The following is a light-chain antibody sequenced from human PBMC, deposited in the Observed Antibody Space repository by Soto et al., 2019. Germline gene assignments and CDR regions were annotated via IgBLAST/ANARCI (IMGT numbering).Light chain of an antibody. J-gene: IGKJ4*01. CDR2: AAS. CDR1: QGIGND. Sequence: AIQMTQSPSSLSASVGDRVTITCRASQGIGNDLGWYQQKPGKAPKLLIYAASNLLNDVPSRFSGSGSGTDFTLTFSGLQPEDFATYYCLQESNYRRTFGGGTKVELK. CDR3: LQESNYRRT. V-gene: IGKV1-6*01.